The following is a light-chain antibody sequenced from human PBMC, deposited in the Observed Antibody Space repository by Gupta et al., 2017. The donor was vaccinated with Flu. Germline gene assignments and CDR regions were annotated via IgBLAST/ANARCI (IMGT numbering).Light chain of an antibody. J-gene: IGKJ1*01. Sequence: DIVMTQSPDSLAVSLGERVTINCRSSRSVLYNSNNKNYLAWYQQKPGQPPKLLIYWASTRESGVPDRFSGSGSGTDFTLTISSLQAEDVAVYYCQQYYATASWTFGQRTKVEIK. V-gene: IGKV4-1*01. CDR1: RSVLYNSNNKNY. CDR2: WAS. CDR3: QQYYATASWT.